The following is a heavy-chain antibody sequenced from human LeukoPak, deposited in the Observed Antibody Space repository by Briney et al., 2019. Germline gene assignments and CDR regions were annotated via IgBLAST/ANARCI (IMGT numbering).Heavy chain of an antibody. J-gene: IGHJ4*02. D-gene: IGHD3-10*01. Sequence: SETLSLTCTVSGGSISSYYWSWIRQPPGKGLEWIGYIYYSGSTNYNPSLKSRVAISVDTSKNQFSLKLSSVTAADTAVYYCARVEYYGSGVDYWGQGTLVTVSS. V-gene: IGHV4-59*01. CDR2: IYYSGST. CDR1: GGSISSYY. CDR3: ARVEYYGSGVDY.